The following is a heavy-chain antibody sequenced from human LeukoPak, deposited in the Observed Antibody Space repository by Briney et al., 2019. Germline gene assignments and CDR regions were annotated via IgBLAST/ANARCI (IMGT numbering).Heavy chain of an antibody. Sequence: SETLSLTCTVSGGSISSSSYYWGWIRQPPGKGLEWIGSIYYSGSTYYNPSLKSRVTISVDTSKNQFSLNLSSVTAADTAVYYCARESLRVRGVIPLFFDYWGQGTLVTVSS. J-gene: IGHJ4*02. CDR2: IYYSGST. CDR3: ARESLRVRGVIPLFFDY. D-gene: IGHD3-10*01. V-gene: IGHV4-39*07. CDR1: GGSISSSSYY.